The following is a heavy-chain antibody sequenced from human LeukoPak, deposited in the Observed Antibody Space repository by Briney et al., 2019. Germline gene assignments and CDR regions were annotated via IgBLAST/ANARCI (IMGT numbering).Heavy chain of an antibody. J-gene: IGHJ4*02. V-gene: IGHV1-24*01. Sequence: ASVKVSCKVSGYTLTELSMHWVRQAPGKGLEWMGGFDPEDGETIYAQKFQGRVTMTEDTSTDTAYMELSSLRSEDTAVYYCASSLGYCSSTSCYRVPGDYWGQGTLVTVSS. CDR3: ASSLGYCSSTSCYRVPGDY. CDR2: FDPEDGET. CDR1: GYTLTELS. D-gene: IGHD2-2*01.